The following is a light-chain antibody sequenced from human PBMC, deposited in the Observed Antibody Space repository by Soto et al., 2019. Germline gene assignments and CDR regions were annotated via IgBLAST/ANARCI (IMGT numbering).Light chain of an antibody. V-gene: IGLV2-8*01. J-gene: IGLJ1*01. Sequence: SVLTQPPSASGSPGQSVAISCTGTSSDVGGYNYVSWYQQHPGKAPKLMIYEVNKRPSGVPDRFSGSKSGNTASLTVSGLQAEDEADYYCSSYAGSSNVFGTGTNVTVL. CDR3: SSYAGSSNV. CDR2: EVN. CDR1: SSDVGGYNY.